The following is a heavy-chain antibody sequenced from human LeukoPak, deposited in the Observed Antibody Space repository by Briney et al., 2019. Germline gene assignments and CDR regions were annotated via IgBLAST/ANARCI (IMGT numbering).Heavy chain of an antibody. CDR3: AREPDSYSGYVLDAFDI. J-gene: IGHJ3*02. D-gene: IGHD5-12*01. V-gene: IGHV3-11*01. CDR2: ISKNGKTI. Sequence: GGSLRLSCAASGFTFSDYYMSWIRQAPGKGLEWLSYISKNGKTIYYADSVKGRFTISRDNARKSVYLQMNSLRAEDTAVYYCAREPDSYSGYVLDAFDIWGQGTMVTVSS. CDR1: GFTFSDYY.